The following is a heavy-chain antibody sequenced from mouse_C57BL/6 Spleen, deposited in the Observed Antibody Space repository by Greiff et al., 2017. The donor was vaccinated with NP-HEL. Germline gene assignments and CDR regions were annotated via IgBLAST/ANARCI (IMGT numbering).Heavy chain of an antibody. Sequence: EVKLMESGPELVKPGASVKISCKASGYSFTGYYMHWVKQSHGNILDWIGYIYPYNGVSSYNQKFKGKATLTVDKSSSTAYMELRSLTSEDSAVYYCARSFITTVVGGYFDVWGTGTTVTVSS. CDR1: GYSFTGYY. J-gene: IGHJ1*03. CDR3: ARSFITTVVGGYFDV. V-gene: IGHV1-31*01. D-gene: IGHD1-1*01. CDR2: IYPYNGVS.